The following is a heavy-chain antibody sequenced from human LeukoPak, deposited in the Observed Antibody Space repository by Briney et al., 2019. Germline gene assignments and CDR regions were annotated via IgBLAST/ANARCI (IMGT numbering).Heavy chain of an antibody. D-gene: IGHD3-22*01. CDR3: ARHIMYYYDSSGNNWFDP. CDR1: GGSISSYY. CDR2: IYYSGST. J-gene: IGHJ5*02. V-gene: IGHV4-59*08. Sequence: SETLSLTCTVSGGSISSYYWSWIRQPPGKGLEWIGYIYYSGSTNYNPSLKSRVTISVDTSKNQFSLKLSSVTAADTAVYYRARHIMYYYDSSGNNWFDPWGQGTLVTVSS.